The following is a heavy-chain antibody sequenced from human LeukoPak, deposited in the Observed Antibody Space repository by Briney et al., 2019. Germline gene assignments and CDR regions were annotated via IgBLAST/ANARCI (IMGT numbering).Heavy chain of an antibody. CDR2: IYNNGNN. CDR3: ARYSWSASTPGSWFDP. Sequence: SETLSLTCTVFGGSVSSYFWSWIRQPPGKGLEWIGYIYNNGNNNYNPSLKSRISISVDTSKNQISLKLSSVTAADTALYYCARYSWSASTPGSWFDPWGQGTLVTVSS. CDR1: GGSVSSYF. D-gene: IGHD2-15*01. V-gene: IGHV4-59*08. J-gene: IGHJ5*02.